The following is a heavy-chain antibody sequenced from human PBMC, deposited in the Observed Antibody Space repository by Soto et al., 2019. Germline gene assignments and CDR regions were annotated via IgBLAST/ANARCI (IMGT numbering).Heavy chain of an antibody. CDR1: GFSISSGGYY. Sequence: SETLSLTSPVSGFSISSGGYYWSWIRQHPGKGLEWIGYIYYSGSTYYNPSLKSRVTISVDTSKNQFSLKLSSVTAADTAVYYCARECKRYYDSSGRRADAFDIWGQGTMVTVSS. V-gene: IGHV4-31*03. CDR2: IYYSGST. CDR3: ARECKRYYDSSGRRADAFDI. D-gene: IGHD3-22*01. J-gene: IGHJ3*02.